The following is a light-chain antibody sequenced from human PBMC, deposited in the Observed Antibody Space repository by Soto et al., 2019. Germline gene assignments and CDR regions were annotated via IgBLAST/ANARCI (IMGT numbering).Light chain of an antibody. CDR1: SSDVGAYNY. Sequence: QSALTQPASVSGSPGQSIVISCTGTSSDVGAYNYVSWYQQYPGKVPKLMIYDVNNRPSGVSNRFSGSKSGNTASLTISGLQAEDEADYYCCSYTTTEIYVFGTGTQLTVL. CDR2: DVN. J-gene: IGLJ1*01. V-gene: IGLV2-14*03. CDR3: CSYTTTEIYV.